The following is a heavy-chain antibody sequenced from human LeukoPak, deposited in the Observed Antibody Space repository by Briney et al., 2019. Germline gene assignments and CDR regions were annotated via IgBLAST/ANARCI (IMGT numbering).Heavy chain of an antibody. CDR1: GFTFSSYS. J-gene: IGHJ6*03. V-gene: IGHV3-21*05. Sequence: GGSLRLSCAASGFTFSSYSMNWVRQAPGKGLEWVSFINSRSTIIYYADSVKGRFTISRDNAKNSLFLQMNSLTAEDTAVYYCARDPYSGGYWNYYYYYMDVWGKGTTVTISS. CDR3: ARDPYSGGYWNYYYYYMDV. D-gene: IGHD1-26*01. CDR2: INSRSTII.